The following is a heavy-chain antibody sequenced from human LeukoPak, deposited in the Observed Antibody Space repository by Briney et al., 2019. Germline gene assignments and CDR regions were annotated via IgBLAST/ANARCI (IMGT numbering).Heavy chain of an antibody. D-gene: IGHD5-12*01. Sequence: PGGSLRLSCAASGFTFSNYWMAWVRQAPGEGLEWVANIRGDGSREYYLDSVKGRFTVSRDNAKNSLYLQMNSLRAEDTAVYYCARPPLYSGYDKLNDYWGQGTLVTVSS. CDR3: ARPPLYSGYDKLNDY. CDR2: IRGDGSRE. J-gene: IGHJ4*02. V-gene: IGHV3-7*01. CDR1: GFTFSNYW.